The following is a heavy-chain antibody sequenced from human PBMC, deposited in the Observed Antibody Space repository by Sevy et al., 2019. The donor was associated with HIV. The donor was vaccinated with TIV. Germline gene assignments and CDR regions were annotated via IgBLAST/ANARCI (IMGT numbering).Heavy chain of an antibody. CDR1: GFTFSSYA. CDR2: ISGSGGST. CDR3: AKDSRESSGYNHDY. Sequence: GGSLRLSCAASGFTFSSYAMTWVRQAPGKGLEWVSVISGSGGSTNYADSVKGRLTISRDNSKNTLFLQMNSLRAEDTAVYYCAKDSRESSGYNHDYWGLGTLVTVSS. V-gene: IGHV3-23*01. D-gene: IGHD6-19*01. J-gene: IGHJ4*02.